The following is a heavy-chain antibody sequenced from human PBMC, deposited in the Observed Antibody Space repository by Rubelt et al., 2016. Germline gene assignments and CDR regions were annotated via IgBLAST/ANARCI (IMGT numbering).Heavy chain of an antibody. V-gene: IGHV1-46*01. J-gene: IGHJ4*02. CDR2: INPSGGSK. Sequence: RAAGEGLEWIGIINPSGGSKSYAQKFEGRVTVTRDTSSSTDYMEVSSLRDEDTAVYYCARERGGVTTVTTPFDHWGQGTLVTVSS. CDR3: ARERGGVTTVTTPFDH. D-gene: IGHD4-17*01.